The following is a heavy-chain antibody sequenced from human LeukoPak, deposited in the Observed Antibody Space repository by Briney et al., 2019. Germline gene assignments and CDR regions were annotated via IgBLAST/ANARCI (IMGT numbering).Heavy chain of an antibody. D-gene: IGHD6-19*01. CDR3: AREIRGIAVAANWFDP. J-gene: IGHJ5*02. CDR2: MNPNSGNT. Sequence: ASVKVSCKASGYTFTSYDINWVRQATGQGLEWMGWMNPNSGNTGYAQKFQGRVTITRNTSISTAYMELSSLRSEDTAVYYCAREIRGIAVAANWFDPWGQGTLVTVSS. V-gene: IGHV1-8*03. CDR1: GYTFTSYD.